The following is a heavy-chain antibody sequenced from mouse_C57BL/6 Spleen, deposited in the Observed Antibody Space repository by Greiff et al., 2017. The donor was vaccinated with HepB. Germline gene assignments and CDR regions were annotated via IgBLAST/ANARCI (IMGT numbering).Heavy chain of an antibody. J-gene: IGHJ3*01. Sequence: EVKLVESGGGLVKPGGSLKISCAASGFTFSSYAMSWVRQTPEKRLEWVATISDVGSYTYYPDNVKGRFTISRDNAKNNLYRQMSHLKSEDSSMYYCASSGNYVFAYWGQGTLVTVSA. CDR1: GFTFSSYA. D-gene: IGHD2-1*01. CDR3: ASSGNYVFAY. CDR2: ISDVGSYT. V-gene: IGHV5-4*03.